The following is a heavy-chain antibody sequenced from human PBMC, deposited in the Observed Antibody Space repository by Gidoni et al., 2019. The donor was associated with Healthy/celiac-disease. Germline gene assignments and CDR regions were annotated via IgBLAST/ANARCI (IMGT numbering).Heavy chain of an antibody. CDR1: GFTFSSYS. D-gene: IGHD2-15*01. CDR3: AREKYCSGGSCYIDY. J-gene: IGHJ4*02. V-gene: IGHV3-21*01. CDR2: ISSSSSYI. Sequence: EVQLVESGGGLVKPGGSLRLSCAASGFTFSSYSMNWVRQAPGKGLEWVSSISSSSSYIYYADSVKGRFTISRDNAKNSLYLQMNSLRAEDTAVYYCAREKYCSGGSCYIDYWGQGTLVTVSS.